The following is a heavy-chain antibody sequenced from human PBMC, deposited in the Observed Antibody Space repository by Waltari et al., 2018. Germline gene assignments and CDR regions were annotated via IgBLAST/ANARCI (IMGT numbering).Heavy chain of an antibody. CDR2: ISGSSTYI. Sequence: EVQLVESGGGLFKPGGSMRLSCAASGSTFRSYSMNWVRPAPGKGLEWVSSISGSSTYIYYADSVKGRFTISRDNAKKSLYLQMNSLRAEDTAVYYCARDPAITAPSDYWGQGTLVTVSS. CDR3: ARDPAITAPSDY. D-gene: IGHD1-20*01. J-gene: IGHJ4*02. CDR1: GSTFRSYS. V-gene: IGHV3-21*01.